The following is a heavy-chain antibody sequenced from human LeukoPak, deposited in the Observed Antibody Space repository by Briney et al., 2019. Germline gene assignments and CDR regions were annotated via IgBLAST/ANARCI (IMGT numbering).Heavy chain of an antibody. V-gene: IGHV4-31*03. D-gene: IGHD5-18*01. CDR1: GGSISSGGYY. J-gene: IGHJ5*02. CDR2: IYCHGST. Sequence: SETLSLTCTVSGGSISSGGYYWSWIRQHPGKGLEWIGYIYCHGSTYYNPNLKIRVTISVDTSKNQFSLKLSSVTAADTAVYYCARGLIGYSYGFSGFDPWGQGTLVTVSS. CDR3: ARGLIGYSYGFSGFDP.